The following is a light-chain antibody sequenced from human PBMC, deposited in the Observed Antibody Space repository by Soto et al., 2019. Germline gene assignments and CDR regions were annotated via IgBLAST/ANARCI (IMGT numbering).Light chain of an antibody. J-gene: IGLJ1*01. CDR3: QSYDSSLSGDV. CDR2: GND. CDR1: NSNIGAGYD. V-gene: IGLV1-40*01. Sequence: QSVLTQPPSVSGAPGQRATISCTGSNSNIGAGYDVHWYQQLPGTAPKLLIYGNDNRPSGVPDRFSGSKSGTSASLAITGLQAEDEADYYCQSYDSSLSGDVFGTGTKLTVL.